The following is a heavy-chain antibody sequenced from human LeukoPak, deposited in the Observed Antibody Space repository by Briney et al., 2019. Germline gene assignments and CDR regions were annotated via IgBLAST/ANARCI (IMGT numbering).Heavy chain of an antibody. J-gene: IGHJ6*03. CDR3: ARVYNWNGPLGYYYMDV. Sequence: PSETLSLTCAVYGGSFSAYYWSWIRQPPGKGLEWIGEINHSGSTNYSPSLKSRVTMSVDTSKNQFSLRLNSVTAADTAVYYCARVYNWNGPLGYYYMDVWGKGTTVTVSS. D-gene: IGHD1-20*01. CDR1: GGSFSAYY. CDR2: INHSGST. V-gene: IGHV4-34*01.